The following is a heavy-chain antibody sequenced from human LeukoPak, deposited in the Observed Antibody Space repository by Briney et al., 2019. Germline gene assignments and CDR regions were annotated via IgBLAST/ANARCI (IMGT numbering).Heavy chain of an antibody. D-gene: IGHD3-3*01. CDR1: GDSVSSNSAA. V-gene: IGHV6-1*01. CDR3: ARGNYDFWSGYYPLGFDY. Sequence: TSQTLSLTCAISGDSVSSNSAAWNWIRQSPSRGLEWLGRTYYGSKWYNDYAVSVKSRITINPDTSKNQFSLQLNSVTPEDTAVYYCARGNYDFWSGYYPLGFDYWGQGTLVTVSS. CDR2: TYYGSKWYN. J-gene: IGHJ4*02.